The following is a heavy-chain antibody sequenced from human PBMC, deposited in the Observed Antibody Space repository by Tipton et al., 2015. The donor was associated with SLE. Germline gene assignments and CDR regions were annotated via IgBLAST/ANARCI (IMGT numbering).Heavy chain of an antibody. Sequence: TLSLTCTVSGDSISSSRYYWGWIRQPPGRGLEWIGSIYQNGGTYYNPSLESRISISVDTSKNQFSLKLNSVAAADTAVYYCARKYGSGSNFLDYWGQEILVTVSS. CDR3: ARKYGSGSNFLDY. J-gene: IGHJ4*02. CDR2: IYQNGGT. CDR1: GDSISSSRYY. V-gene: IGHV4-39*01. D-gene: IGHD3-10*01.